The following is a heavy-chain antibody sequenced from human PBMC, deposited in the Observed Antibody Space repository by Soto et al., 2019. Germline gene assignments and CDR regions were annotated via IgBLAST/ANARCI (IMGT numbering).Heavy chain of an antibody. V-gene: IGHV1-18*01. CDR2: ISAYNGNT. D-gene: IGHD6-13*01. CDR1: GYTFTSYG. CDR3: ARHTAAAGRVSAFDI. J-gene: IGHJ3*02. Sequence: QVQLVQSGAEVKKRGASVKVSCKASGYTFTSYGISWVRQAPGQGLEWMGWISAYNGNTNYAQKLQGRVTMTTDTSTITAHMELRSLRSDDTAVYYGARHTAAAGRVSAFDIAGQGTMVTVSS.